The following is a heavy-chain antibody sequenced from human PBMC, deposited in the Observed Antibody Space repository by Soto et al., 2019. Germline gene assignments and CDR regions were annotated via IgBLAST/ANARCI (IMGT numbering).Heavy chain of an antibody. CDR2: IYHSGST. D-gene: IGHD2-2*02. J-gene: IGHJ6*02. CDR1: GGSISSSNW. Sequence: PSETLSLTCAVSGGSISSSNWWSWVRQPPGKGLEWIGEIYHSGSTNYNPSLKSRVTISVDKSKNQFSLKLSSVTAADTAVYYCARFVPAAIHHRMDVWGQGTTATVYS. CDR3: ARFVPAAIHHRMDV. V-gene: IGHV4-4*02.